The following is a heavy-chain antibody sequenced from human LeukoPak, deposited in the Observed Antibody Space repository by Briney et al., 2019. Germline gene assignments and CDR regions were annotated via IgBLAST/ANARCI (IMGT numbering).Heavy chain of an antibody. J-gene: IGHJ4*02. CDR3: AKDIGVSMIVVASDY. D-gene: IGHD3-22*01. CDR2: IRYDGSNK. CDR1: RDTLSGSS. Sequence: PGGSLRLSCAASRDTLSGSSMHWGPQAPGKGLEWVAFIRYDGSNKYYADSVKGRFTISRDNSKNTLYLQMNRLRAEDTALYYCAKDIGVSMIVVASDYWGQGTLVTVSS. V-gene: IGHV3-30*02.